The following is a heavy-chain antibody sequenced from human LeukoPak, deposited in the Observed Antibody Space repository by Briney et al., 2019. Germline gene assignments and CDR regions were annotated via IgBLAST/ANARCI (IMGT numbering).Heavy chain of an antibody. V-gene: IGHV4-4*02. CDR2: IYYSGST. CDR1: GGSISSPNW. D-gene: IGHD4-23*01. CDR3: ARSPGNSDDAFDI. J-gene: IGHJ3*02. Sequence: PSETLSLTCTVSGGSISSPNWWTWVRQSPGNSLEWIGEIYYSGSTNYNPSLKSRVTISIDKPTNQFSLELTSVTAADTAVYYCARSPGNSDDAFDIWGQGTVVTVSS.